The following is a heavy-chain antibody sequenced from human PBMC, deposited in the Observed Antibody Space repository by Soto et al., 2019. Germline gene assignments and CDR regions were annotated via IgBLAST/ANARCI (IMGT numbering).Heavy chain of an antibody. J-gene: IGHJ6*02. CDR2: IDWDDDK. CDR3: ARTLYSSSSRSYYGMDV. CDR1: GFSLSTSGMC. D-gene: IGHD6-6*01. Sequence: SGPTLVNPTQTLTLTCTFSGFSLSTSGMCVSWIRQPPGKALEWLALIDWDDDKYYSTSLKTRLTISKDTSKNQVVLTMTNMDPVDTATYYCARTLYSSSSRSYYGMDVWGQGTTVTVSS. V-gene: IGHV2-70*01.